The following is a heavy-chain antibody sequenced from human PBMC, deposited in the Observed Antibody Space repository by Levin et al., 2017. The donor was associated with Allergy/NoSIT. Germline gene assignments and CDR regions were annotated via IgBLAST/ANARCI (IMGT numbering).Heavy chain of an antibody. CDR3: ARDQGGSYGDYGARDAFDI. CDR1: GFTFSSYG. V-gene: IGHV3-33*01. J-gene: IGHJ3*02. Sequence: GGSLRLSCAASGFTFSSYGMHWVRQAPGKGLEWVAVIWYDGSNKYHADSVKGRFTISRDNSKNTLYLQMNSLRAEDTAVYYCARDQGGSYGDYGARDAFDIWGQGTMVTVSS. CDR2: IWYDGSNK. D-gene: IGHD4-17*01.